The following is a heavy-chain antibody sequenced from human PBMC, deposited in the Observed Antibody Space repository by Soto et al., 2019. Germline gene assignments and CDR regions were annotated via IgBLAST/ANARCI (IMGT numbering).Heavy chain of an antibody. CDR1: GFIFSSYG. V-gene: IGHV3-33*01. CDR2: IRYVGSNK. J-gene: IGHJ4*02. CDR3: ARVKQGRGGYDSPFDY. D-gene: IGHD5-12*01. Sequence: QVQLVESGGGVVQPGGSLRLSCAPSGFIFSSYGMHWVRQAPGKGLEWVAVIRYVGSNKFYTDSVKGRFTISRDNSKNTLYLEMNSLRAEDTALYYCARVKQGRGGYDSPFDYWGQGTLVTVSS.